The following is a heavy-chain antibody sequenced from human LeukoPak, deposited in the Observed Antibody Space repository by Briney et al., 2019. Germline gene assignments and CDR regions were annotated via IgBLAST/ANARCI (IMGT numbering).Heavy chain of an antibody. V-gene: IGHV4-34*01. Sequence: SETLSLTCAVYGGSFSGYYWSWIRQPPGKGLEWIGEINHSGSTNYNPSLKSRLTISVDTSGNHFSLKLSSVTAADTAVYYCARHSSLMQLGCFDYWGQGALVTVSS. CDR1: GGSFSGYY. CDR2: INHSGST. D-gene: IGHD2-21*01. J-gene: IGHJ4*02. CDR3: ARHSSLMQLGCFDY.